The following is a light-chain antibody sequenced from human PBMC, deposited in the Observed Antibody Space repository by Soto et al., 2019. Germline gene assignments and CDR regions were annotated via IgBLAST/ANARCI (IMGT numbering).Light chain of an antibody. J-gene: IGKJ2*01. CDR3: QQTYSSPLYT. V-gene: IGKV1-39*01. Sequence: DIQMTQSPSSLSASVGDRVTITCRASQSINNYLNWYQQKQGKAPKFLIYAASSLQSGVPSRFSGSGSGTDFTLTISSLQPEDFATYYCQQTYSSPLYTFGQGTKLEI. CDR1: QSINNY. CDR2: AAS.